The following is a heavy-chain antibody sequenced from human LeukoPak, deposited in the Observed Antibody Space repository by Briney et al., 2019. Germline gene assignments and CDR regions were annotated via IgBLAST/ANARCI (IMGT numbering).Heavy chain of an antibody. CDR3: ARDGDIAVAGTSWFDP. D-gene: IGHD6-19*01. CDR1: GFTFSSYS. Sequence: GGSLRLSCAASGFTFSSYSMNWVRQAPGKGLEWVSSISSSSSYIYYADPVKGRFTISRDNAKNSLYLQMNSLRAEDTAVYYCARDGDIAVAGTSWFDPWGQGTLVTVSS. CDR2: ISSSSSYI. J-gene: IGHJ5*02. V-gene: IGHV3-21*01.